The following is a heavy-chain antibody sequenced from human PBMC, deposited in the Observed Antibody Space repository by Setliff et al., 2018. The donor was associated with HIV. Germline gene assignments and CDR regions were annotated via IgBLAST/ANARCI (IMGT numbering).Heavy chain of an antibody. J-gene: IGHJ4*02. Sequence: PSETLSLTCTVSGGSISSGGPGYYWWSWVRQPPGRGLEWIGEVYHTGSTNYNPSLKSRVITSIDKSKNQFSLKIDSVTAADTAVYYCARRPLFGVVIASVAKMEFDYWGQGTLVTVSS. V-gene: IGHV4-4*02. CDR3: ARRPLFGVVIASVAKMEFDY. CDR1: GGSISSGGPGYYW. CDR2: VYHTGST. D-gene: IGHD3-3*01.